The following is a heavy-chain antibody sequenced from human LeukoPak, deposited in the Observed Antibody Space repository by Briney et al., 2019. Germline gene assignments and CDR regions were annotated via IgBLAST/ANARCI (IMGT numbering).Heavy chain of an antibody. CDR2: IDPSDSYT. CDR1: GYSFTSYW. Sequence: GESLKISCKGSGYSFTSYWISWVRQMPGKGLEWMGRIDPSDSYTNYSPSFQGHVTISADKSISTAYLQWSSLKASDTAMYYCARHAKGQDRPLLYVDYWGQGTLVTVSS. CDR3: ARHAKGQDRPLLYVDY. D-gene: IGHD2-21*02. V-gene: IGHV5-10-1*01. J-gene: IGHJ4*02.